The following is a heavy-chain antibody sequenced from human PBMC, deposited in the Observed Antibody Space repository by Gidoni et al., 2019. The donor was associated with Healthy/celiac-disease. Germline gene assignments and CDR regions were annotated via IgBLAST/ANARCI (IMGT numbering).Heavy chain of an antibody. CDR1: GGSFSGYY. V-gene: IGHV4-34*01. Sequence: QVQLQQWGAGLLKPSETLSLTCPVYGGSFSGYYWSWIRQPPGQGLEWIGEINHSGSTNYNPSLKSRVTISVDTSKNQFSLKLSSVTAADTAVYYCARGHGDYFSWGQGTLVTVSS. D-gene: IGHD4-17*01. CDR3: ARGHGDYFS. CDR2: INHSGST. J-gene: IGHJ5*02.